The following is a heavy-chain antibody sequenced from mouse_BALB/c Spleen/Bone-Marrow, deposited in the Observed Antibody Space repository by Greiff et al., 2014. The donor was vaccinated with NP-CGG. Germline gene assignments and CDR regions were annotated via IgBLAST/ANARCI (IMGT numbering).Heavy chain of an antibody. J-gene: IGHJ2*01. Sequence: VQVVESGPGLVAPSQSLSITCTVSGFSLTDYGVSWIRQPPGKGLGWLGVIWGGGITYYNSTLKSRLSISKDNSKSQVFLKMNSLQTDDTAMYYCAKHDTTVVLDYWGQGTTLTVSS. D-gene: IGHD1-1*01. V-gene: IGHV2-6-5*01. CDR1: GFSLTDYG. CDR2: IWGGGIT. CDR3: AKHDTTVVLDY.